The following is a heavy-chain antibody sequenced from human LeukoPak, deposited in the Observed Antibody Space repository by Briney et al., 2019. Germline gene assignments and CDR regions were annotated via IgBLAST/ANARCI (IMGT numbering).Heavy chain of an antibody. CDR2: VNHSGST. Sequence: KSSETLSLTCAVYGGSFSGYYWSWIRQPPGKGLEWIGEVNHSGSTNYNPSLKSRVTISVDTSKNQFSLKLSSVTAADTAVYYCARDTYYYDSSGYYRYYFDYWGQGTLVTVSS. D-gene: IGHD3-22*01. J-gene: IGHJ4*02. CDR1: GGSFSGYY. V-gene: IGHV4-34*01. CDR3: ARDTYYYDSSGYYRYYFDY.